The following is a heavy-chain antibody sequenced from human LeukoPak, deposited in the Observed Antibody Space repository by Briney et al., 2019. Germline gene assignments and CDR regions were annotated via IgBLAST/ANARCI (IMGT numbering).Heavy chain of an antibody. V-gene: IGHV3-11*04. CDR1: GFTFSDYY. CDR3: ASSPRLGYFDY. Sequence: GGSLRLSCAASGFTFSDYYMRWIRQAPGKGLEWVSYISSSGSTIYYADSVKGRFTISRDNAKNSLYLQMNSLRAEDTAVYYCASSPRLGYFDYWGQGTLVTVSS. D-gene: IGHD7-27*01. CDR2: ISSSGSTI. J-gene: IGHJ4*02.